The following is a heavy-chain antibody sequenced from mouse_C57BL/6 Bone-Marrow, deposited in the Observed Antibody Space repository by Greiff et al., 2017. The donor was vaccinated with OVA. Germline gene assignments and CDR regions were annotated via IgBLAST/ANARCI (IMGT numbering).Heavy chain of an antibody. D-gene: IGHD1-1*01. CDR3: ARYAYYGSSYNYDMDD. Sequence: EVQGVESGGGLVQPGGSLSLSCAASGFTFTDYYMSWVRQPPGKALEWLGFIRHKANGYKTEYSASVKGRFTISRDNSQSILYLQKNALRAEDSATDYGARYAYYGSSYNYDMDDWGQGTSVTVAS. V-gene: IGHV7-3*01. CDR1: GFTFTDYY. CDR2: IRHKANGYKT. J-gene: IGHJ4*01.